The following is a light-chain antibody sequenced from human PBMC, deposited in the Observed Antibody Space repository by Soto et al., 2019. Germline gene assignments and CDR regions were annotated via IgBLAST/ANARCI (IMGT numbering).Light chain of an antibody. V-gene: IGKV1-5*01. J-gene: IGKJ1*01. CDR3: QQYNSIRRT. Sequence: DNQMTQSPSTLSASVGDRVTITCRASQSISSWLAWYQQKPGKAPKLLIYDASSLESGVPSRFSGSGSGTEFTLTISSLQPDDFATYYCQQYNSIRRTFGQGTKVDIK. CDR1: QSISSW. CDR2: DAS.